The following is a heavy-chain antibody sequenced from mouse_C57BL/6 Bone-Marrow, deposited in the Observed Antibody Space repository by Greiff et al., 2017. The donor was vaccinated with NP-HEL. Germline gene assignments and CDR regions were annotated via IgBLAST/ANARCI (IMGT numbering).Heavy chain of an antibody. V-gene: IGHV14-3*01. Sequence: VQLKQSVAELVRPGASVKLSCTASGFNIKNNYMHWVKQRPEQGLEWIGRIDPANGNTKYAPKFQGKATITADTSSNTAYLQLSSLTSEDTAIYYCANLLLPPYYWGQGTSVTVSS. CDR3: ANLLLPPYY. J-gene: IGHJ4*01. CDR2: IDPANGNT. D-gene: IGHD1-1*01. CDR1: GFNIKNNY.